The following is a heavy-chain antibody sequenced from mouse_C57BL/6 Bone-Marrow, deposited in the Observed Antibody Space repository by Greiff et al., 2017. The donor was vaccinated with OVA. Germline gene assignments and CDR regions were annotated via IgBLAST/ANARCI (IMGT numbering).Heavy chain of an antibody. J-gene: IGHJ3*01. CDR2: IHPNSGST. CDR1: GYTFTSYW. CDR3: ANYYGSSYVWFAY. V-gene: IGHV1-64*01. D-gene: IGHD1-1*01. Sequence: QVQLQQPGAELVKPGASVKLSCTASGYTFTSYWMHWVKQRPGQGLEWIGMIHPNSGSTNYNEKFKSKATLTVDKSSSTAYMQLSSLTSEDSAVYYCANYYGSSYVWFAYWGQGTLVTVSA.